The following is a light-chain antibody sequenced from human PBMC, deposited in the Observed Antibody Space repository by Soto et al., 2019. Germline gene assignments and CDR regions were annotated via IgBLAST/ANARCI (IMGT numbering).Light chain of an antibody. CDR3: QQYGSSPWT. Sequence: DIVLPQSPGTLSLSPGERATLSCRASQSVSSSYLAWYQQKPCQAPRLLIYGASSRATGIPDRCSGSGSGTDFTLTISRLEPEDFSVYYGQQYGSSPWTFGQGTKVEIK. CDR1: QSVSSSY. CDR2: GAS. J-gene: IGKJ1*01. V-gene: IGKV3-20*01.